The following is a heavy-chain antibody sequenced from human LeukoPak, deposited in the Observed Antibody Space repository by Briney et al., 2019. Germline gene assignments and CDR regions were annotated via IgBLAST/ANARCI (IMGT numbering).Heavy chain of an antibody. CDR1: GFTFSTHG. V-gene: IGHV3-23*01. D-gene: IGHD3-9*01. CDR2: ISGSGANT. Sequence: GGTLRLPCVGSGFTFSTHGMNWVRQAPGKGLEWVSGISGSGANTYQAVSVKGRFTISRDNSKNTLHLQMNSLRTEDTAVYYCVRDLDWGAYDYWGQGTLVTVSS. J-gene: IGHJ4*02. CDR3: VRDLDWGAYDY.